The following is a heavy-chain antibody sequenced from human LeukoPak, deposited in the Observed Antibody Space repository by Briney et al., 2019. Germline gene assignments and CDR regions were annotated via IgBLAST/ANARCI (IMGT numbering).Heavy chain of an antibody. V-gene: IGHV3-21*01. CDR1: GFTFSSYS. D-gene: IGHD5-18*01. CDR2: ISSSSSYI. Sequence: GGSLRLSCAASGFTFSSYSMNWVRQAPGKGLKWVSAISSSSSYIYYADSVTGRFTISRDNAKNSLYLQMNSLRTEHTAVYYWTREHEYSYGYSDYWGQGTLATVSS. J-gene: IGHJ4*02. CDR3: TREHEYSYGYSDY.